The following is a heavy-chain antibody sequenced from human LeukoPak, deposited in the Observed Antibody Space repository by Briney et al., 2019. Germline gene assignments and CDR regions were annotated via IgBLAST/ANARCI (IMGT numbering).Heavy chain of an antibody. D-gene: IGHD1-7*01. CDR2: IIENGYDK. CDR1: GFTFSTFA. Sequence: GGSLRLSCAASGFTFSTFAMSWVRQAPGKGLEWVSGIIENGYDKYYADSVKGRFTISRDNSKNTLYLQMSSLRADDTAVYYCARDYVTPGITGTTSPLDYWGQGILVSVSS. CDR3: ARDYVTPGITGTTSPLDY. J-gene: IGHJ4*02. V-gene: IGHV3-23*01.